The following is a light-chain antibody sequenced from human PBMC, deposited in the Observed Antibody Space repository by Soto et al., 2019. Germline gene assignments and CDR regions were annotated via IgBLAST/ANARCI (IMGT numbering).Light chain of an antibody. CDR1: SSNIGRNA. V-gene: IGLV1-44*01. J-gene: IGLJ3*02. Sequence: QSVLTQPPSASGTPGQRVTISCSGSSSNIGRNAVNWYQQVPGTAPKLLIYSHDQRPSGVPDRFAGSKSGTSLALAISGLQSEDEANYYCIAWDDSLTGPVFGGGTQLTVL. CDR2: SHD. CDR3: IAWDDSLTGPV.